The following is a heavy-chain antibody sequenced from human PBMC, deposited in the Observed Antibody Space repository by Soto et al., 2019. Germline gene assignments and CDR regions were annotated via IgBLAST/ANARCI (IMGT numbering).Heavy chain of an antibody. J-gene: IGHJ6*02. D-gene: IGHD2-2*01. V-gene: IGHV1-18*01. Sequence: QVQLVQSGAEVKKPGASVKVSCKASGYTFTSYGISWVRQAPGQGLEWMGWISAYNGNTNYAQKLQGRVTMTTDTSTRTAYMELRSLRSDDTAVYYCARWGYCSSTSCHGSMDVWGQGTTVTVSS. CDR1: GYTFTSYG. CDR2: ISAYNGNT. CDR3: ARWGYCSSTSCHGSMDV.